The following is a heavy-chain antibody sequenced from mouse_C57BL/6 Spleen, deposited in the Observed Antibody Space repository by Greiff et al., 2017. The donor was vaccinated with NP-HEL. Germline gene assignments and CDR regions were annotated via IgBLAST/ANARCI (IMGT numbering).Heavy chain of an antibody. D-gene: IGHD1-1*01. J-gene: IGHJ2*01. V-gene: IGHV1-80*01. CDR3: ARLRNYYGSSYNYFDY. CDR2: IYPGDGDT. Sequence: QVQLQQSGAELVKPGASVKISCKASGYAFSSYWMNWVKQRPGKGLEWIGQIYPGDGDTNYNGKFKGKATLTADKSSSTAYMQLSSLTSEDSAVYFCARLRNYYGSSYNYFDYWGQGTTLTVSS. CDR1: GYAFSSYW.